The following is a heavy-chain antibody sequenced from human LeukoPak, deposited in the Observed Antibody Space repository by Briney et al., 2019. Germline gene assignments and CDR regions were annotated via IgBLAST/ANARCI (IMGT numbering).Heavy chain of an antibody. J-gene: IGHJ4*02. D-gene: IGHD6-19*01. V-gene: IGHV3-20*04. Sequence: PGGSLRLSCAASGFTFDDYGMSWVRQAPGKGLEWVSGINWNGGSTGYADSVKGRFTISRDNAKNSLHLQMNSLRAEDTALYYCARDGYSSGWYVFDYWGQGTLVTVSS. CDR3: ARDGYSSGWYVFDY. CDR1: GFTFDDYG. CDR2: INWNGGST.